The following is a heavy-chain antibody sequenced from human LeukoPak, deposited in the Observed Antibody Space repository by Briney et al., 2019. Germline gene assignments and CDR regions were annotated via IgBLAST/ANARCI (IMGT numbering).Heavy chain of an antibody. V-gene: IGHV3-21*01. CDR2: IDSSSRYI. CDR3: ARVGGHCTSTSCPPPDY. D-gene: IGHD2-2*01. J-gene: IGHJ4*02. CDR1: GFTFSSYN. Sequence: PGGSLRLSCAASGFTFSSYNMDWVRQAPGKGLEWVSFIDSSSRYIYQVDSVKGRFTISRDNAKSSVFLQMNSLRAEDTAVYYCARVGGHCTSTSCPPPDYWGQGTLVTVSS.